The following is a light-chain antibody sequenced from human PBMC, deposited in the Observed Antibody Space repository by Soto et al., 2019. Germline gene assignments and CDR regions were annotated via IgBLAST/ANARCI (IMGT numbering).Light chain of an antibody. Sequence: EIVLTQSPATVSLSPGEEATLSCRASQSVDSNYLAWYQQKPGQAPRLLIYGASTRATGIPARFSGSGSGTEFTLTISSPQSEDYAVYYCHQYNNWPPWTFGQGTKVDIK. CDR1: QSVDSNY. J-gene: IGKJ1*01. CDR3: HQYNNWPPWT. CDR2: GAS. V-gene: IGKV3-15*01.